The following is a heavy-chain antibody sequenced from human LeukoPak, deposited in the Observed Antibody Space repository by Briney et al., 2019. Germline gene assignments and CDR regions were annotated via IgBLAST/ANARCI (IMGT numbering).Heavy chain of an antibody. D-gene: IGHD5-24*01. V-gene: IGHV4-39*01. CDR2: IYYSGST. Sequence: PSETLSLTCTVSGGSISSSSYYWGWIRQPPGKGLEWIGSIYYSGSTYYNPSLKSRVTISVDTSKNQFSLKLSSVTAADTAVYYCARRNVFEMATAPREFDYWGQGTLVTVSS. J-gene: IGHJ4*02. CDR3: ARRNVFEMATAPREFDY. CDR1: GGSISSSSYY.